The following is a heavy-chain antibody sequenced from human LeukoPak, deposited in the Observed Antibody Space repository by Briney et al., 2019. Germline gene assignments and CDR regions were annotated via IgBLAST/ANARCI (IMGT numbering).Heavy chain of an antibody. CDR1: GFTFSSYA. Sequence: PGGSLRLSCAASGFTFSSYAMSWVRQAPGKGLEWVAVISYDGSNKYYADSVKGRFTISRDNSKNTLYLQMNSLRAEDTAVYYCAKSLGKGIQTFDYWGQGTLVTVSS. V-gene: IGHV3-30*18. J-gene: IGHJ4*02. D-gene: IGHD3-10*01. CDR2: ISYDGSNK. CDR3: AKSLGKGIQTFDY.